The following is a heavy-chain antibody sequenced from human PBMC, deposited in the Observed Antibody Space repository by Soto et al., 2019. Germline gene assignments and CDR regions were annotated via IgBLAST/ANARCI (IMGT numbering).Heavy chain of an antibody. V-gene: IGHV4-59*08. D-gene: IGHD4-17*01. CDR2: IYYSGST. Sequence: PSETLSLTCTVSGGSISSYYWSWIRQPPGKGLEWIGYIYYSGSTNYNPSLKSRVTISVDTSKNQFSLKLSSVTAADTAVYYCARNDYGDYYYYMDVWGKGTTVTVSS. CDR1: GGSISSYY. J-gene: IGHJ6*03. CDR3: ARNDYGDYYYYMDV.